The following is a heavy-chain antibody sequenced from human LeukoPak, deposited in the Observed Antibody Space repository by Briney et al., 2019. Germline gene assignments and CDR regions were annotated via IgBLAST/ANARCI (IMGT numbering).Heavy chain of an antibody. CDR1: GFTFSSYS. D-gene: IGHD3-10*01. CDR2: IYTSGTP. J-gene: IGHJ5*02. Sequence: GSLRLSCAASGFTFSSYSMSWIRQPAGKGLEWIGRIYTSGTPNYNPSLKSRLTMSVDTSKNQFSLRLSSVTAADTAVYYCARGVPYSDTTGSGGPNWFDPWGQGTLVTVSS. CDR3: ARGVPYSDTTGSGGPNWFDP. V-gene: IGHV4-4*07.